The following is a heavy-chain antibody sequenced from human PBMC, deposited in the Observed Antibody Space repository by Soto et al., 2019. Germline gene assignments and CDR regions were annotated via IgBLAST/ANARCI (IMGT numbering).Heavy chain of an antibody. V-gene: IGHV4-34*01. CDR1: GGSFSGYY. J-gene: IGHJ6*03. CDR2: INHSGST. CDR3: ARGVLRFFVPYYYYMDV. D-gene: IGHD3-3*01. Sequence: QVQLQQWGAGLLKPSETLSLTCAVYGGSFSGYYWSWIRQPPGRGLGWIGEINHSGSTNYNPSLKSRVTISVDTSKNQFSLKLSSVTAADTAVYYCARGVLRFFVPYYYYMDVWGKGTTVTVSS.